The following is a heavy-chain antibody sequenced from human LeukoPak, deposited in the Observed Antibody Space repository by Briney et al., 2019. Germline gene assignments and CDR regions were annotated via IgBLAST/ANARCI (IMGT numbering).Heavy chain of an antibody. CDR1: GYTFTGYY. Sequence: AASVKVSCKASGYTFTGYYMHWVRQAPGQGLEWMGWINPNSGGTNYAQKFQGRVTMTRDTSTGTAYMELSRLRSDDTAVYYCARGYYDSSGRPDYWGQGTLVTVSS. CDR3: ARGYYDSSGRPDY. CDR2: INPNSGGT. J-gene: IGHJ4*02. V-gene: IGHV1-2*02. D-gene: IGHD3-22*01.